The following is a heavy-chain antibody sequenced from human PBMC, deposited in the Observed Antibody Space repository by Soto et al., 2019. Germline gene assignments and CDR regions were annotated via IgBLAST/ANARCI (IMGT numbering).Heavy chain of an antibody. CDR2: VYWYDDK. J-gene: IGHJ5*01. CDR1: GFSLSSNGVG. V-gene: IGHV2-5*01. Sequence: QITLKESGPTLVKPTQTLTLTCSFSGFSLSSNGVGVGWIRQPPGKALEFLALVYWYDDKRYSPSLKSRLTITEDTSKNQVFLTTTNMDPLDTATYYCAHNFRAAGSYTGDRFDSWGQGILVIVSS. D-gene: IGHD3-10*01. CDR3: AHNFRAAGSYTGDRFDS.